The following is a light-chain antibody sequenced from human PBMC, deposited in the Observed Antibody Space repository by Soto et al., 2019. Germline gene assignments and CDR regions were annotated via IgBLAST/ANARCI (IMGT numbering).Light chain of an antibody. CDR2: DAS. CDR1: QDIIKY. J-gene: IGKJ3*01. V-gene: IGKV1-33*01. Sequence: DIQLAPSPSSLSASVGDRVTITCQASQDIIKYLHWYQQKPGKAPKLLIYDASNLETGVPSRFSGSGSGTDFTFTISSLQPEHIATYYCQQYDNLPFTFGPGTIVD. CDR3: QQYDNLPFT.